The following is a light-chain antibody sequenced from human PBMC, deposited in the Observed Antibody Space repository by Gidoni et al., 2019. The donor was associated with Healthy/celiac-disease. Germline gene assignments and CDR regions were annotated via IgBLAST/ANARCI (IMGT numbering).Light chain of an antibody. CDR1: QSISSW. CDR3: QQYNSYSLT. Sequence: DIQMTQSPSIPSASVGDRVTITCRASQSISSWLAWYQQKPGKAPKLRIYQASSLESGVPSRFSGSGSGTEFTLTISSLQPDDFATYYCQQYNSYSLTFXGXTKVEIK. J-gene: IGKJ4*02. CDR2: QAS. V-gene: IGKV1-5*03.